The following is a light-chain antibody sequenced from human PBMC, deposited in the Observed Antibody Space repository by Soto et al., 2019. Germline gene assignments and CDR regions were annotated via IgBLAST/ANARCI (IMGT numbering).Light chain of an antibody. CDR2: GAS. CDR3: QQYSSWPFT. Sequence: EIVLTQSPATLSVFPGEKATLSCGASQSVSNNLAWYHQKPGQAPRPLIYGASTSATGVPARFSGSGSGTEFTLTISSLQSEDSAIYYCQQYSSWPFTFGPGTKVAIE. J-gene: IGKJ3*01. V-gene: IGKV3-15*01. CDR1: QSVSNN.